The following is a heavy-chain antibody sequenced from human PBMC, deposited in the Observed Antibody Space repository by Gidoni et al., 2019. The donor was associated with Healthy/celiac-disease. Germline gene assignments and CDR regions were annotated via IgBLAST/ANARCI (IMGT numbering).Heavy chain of an antibody. V-gene: IGHV4-31*03. CDR3: ARRDSGYDGPYYYGMDV. D-gene: IGHD5-12*01. J-gene: IGHJ6*02. Sequence: QVQLQESGPGLVKPSQTLSLTCTVSGGSISSGGYYWIWIRQHPGKGLEWIGYIYSRGSTYYNPSLKSRVTISVDTSKNQFSLKLSSVTAADTAVYYCARRDSGYDGPYYYGMDVWGQGTTVTVSS. CDR1: GGSISSGGYY. CDR2: IYSRGST.